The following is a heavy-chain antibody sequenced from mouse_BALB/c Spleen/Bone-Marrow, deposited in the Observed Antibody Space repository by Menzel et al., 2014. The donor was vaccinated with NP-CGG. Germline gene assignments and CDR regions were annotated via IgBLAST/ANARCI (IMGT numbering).Heavy chain of an antibody. CDR3: ARDGVYGSRCHAMDY. CDR2: IWAGGST. J-gene: IGHJ4*01. CDR1: GFSLTSYG. Sequence: VKLEESGPGLVAPSQSLSITCTVSGFSLTSYGVHWVRQPPGKGLEWLGVIWAGGSTNYNSALMSRLSISKDNSKSQVFLKMNSLQTDDTAMYYCARDGVYGSRCHAMDYWGQGTSVTVSS. D-gene: IGHD1-1*02. V-gene: IGHV2-9*02.